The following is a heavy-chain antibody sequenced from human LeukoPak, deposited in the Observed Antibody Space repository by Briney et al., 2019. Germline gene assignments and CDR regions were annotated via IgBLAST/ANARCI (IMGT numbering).Heavy chain of an antibody. V-gene: IGHV3-53*01. CDR2: IYSGGST. Sequence: PGGSLRLSCAASGFTVSSNYMSWVRQAPGKGLEWVSVIYSGGSTYCADSVKGRFTISRDNSKNTLYLQMNSLRAEDTAVYYCARATYYYDSSGYREGYYFDYWGQGTLVTVSS. J-gene: IGHJ4*02. D-gene: IGHD3-22*01. CDR3: ARATYYYDSSGYREGYYFDY. CDR1: GFTVSSNY.